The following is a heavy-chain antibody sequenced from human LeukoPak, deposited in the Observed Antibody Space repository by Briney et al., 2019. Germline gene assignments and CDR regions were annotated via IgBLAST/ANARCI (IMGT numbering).Heavy chain of an antibody. Sequence: GRSLRLSCAASGFTFSSYAMHWVRQAPGKGLEWVAVISYDGSNKYYADSVKGRFTISRDNSKNTLYLQMNSLRAEDTAVYYCAKDYVGSSWPYYFDYWSQGTLVTVSS. CDR1: GFTFSSYA. V-gene: IGHV3-30-3*01. D-gene: IGHD6-13*01. CDR3: AKDYVGSSWPYYFDY. CDR2: ISYDGSNK. J-gene: IGHJ4*02.